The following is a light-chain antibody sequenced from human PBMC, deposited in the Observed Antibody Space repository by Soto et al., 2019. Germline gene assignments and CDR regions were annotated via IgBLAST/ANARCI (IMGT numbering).Light chain of an antibody. CDR1: QSVSSN. Sequence: EIVMAQSPGTLSLSPLETASLAFRASQSVSSNYVAWFHQNPGQAPRLLIYAASTRATGIPARFSGSGSGTEFTLTIRSLQSEDFAVYYCQQYNIWWAFGQGTKVDIK. CDR3: QQYNIWWA. CDR2: AAS. J-gene: IGKJ1*01. V-gene: IGKV3-15*01.